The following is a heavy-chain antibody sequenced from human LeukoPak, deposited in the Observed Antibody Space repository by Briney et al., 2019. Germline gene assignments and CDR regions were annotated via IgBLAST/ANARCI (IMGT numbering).Heavy chain of an antibody. CDR2: IYTSGST. Sequence: SETLSLTCTVSGGSISCGSYYWSWIRQPAWKGLEWIGRIYTSGSTNYNPSLKSRVTISVDTSKNQFSPKLSSVTAADTAVYYCARVRRLFSSSWYDVFYFDYWGQGTLVTVSS. D-gene: IGHD6-13*01. CDR1: GGSISCGSYY. V-gene: IGHV4-61*02. CDR3: ARVRRLFSSSWYDVFYFDY. J-gene: IGHJ4*02.